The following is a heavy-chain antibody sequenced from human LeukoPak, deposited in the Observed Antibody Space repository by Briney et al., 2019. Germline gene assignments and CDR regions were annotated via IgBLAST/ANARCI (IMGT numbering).Heavy chain of an antibody. CDR2: ISGSGGST. CDR3: AKACQAVLYCSSTSCYIRDYFDY. J-gene: IGHJ4*02. D-gene: IGHD2-2*02. V-gene: IGHV3-23*01. CDR1: GFTFSSYA. Sequence: GGSLRLPCAASGFTFSSYAMSWVRQAPGKGLEWVSAISGSGGSTYYADSVKGRFTISRDNSKNTLYLQMNSLRAEDTAVYYCAKACQAVLYCSSTSCYIRDYFDYWGQGTLVTVSS.